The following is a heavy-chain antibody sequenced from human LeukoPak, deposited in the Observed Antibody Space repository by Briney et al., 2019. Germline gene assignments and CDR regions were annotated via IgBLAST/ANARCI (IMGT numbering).Heavy chain of an antibody. CDR1: GFAFSSYA. D-gene: IGHD3-10*01. V-gene: IGHV3-23*01. CDR2: TSGSGGNP. Sequence: GGSLRLSCAASGFAFSSYAMSWVHQAPGKGLEWVSVTSGSGGNPYYADSVKGRFTISRDNSKNTVYLHMNSLRAEDTALYYCGKETGIILVRGAVDYWGQGTLVTVSS. CDR3: GKETGIILVRGAVDY. J-gene: IGHJ4*02.